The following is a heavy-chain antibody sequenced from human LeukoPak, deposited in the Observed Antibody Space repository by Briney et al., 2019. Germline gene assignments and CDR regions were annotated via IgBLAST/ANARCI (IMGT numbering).Heavy chain of an antibody. J-gene: IGHJ4*02. D-gene: IGHD1-14*01. CDR3: AREMFGTSRPSDY. Sequence: ASVKVSCKASGYTFGSYAVHWVRQAPGQRLEWMGWISTGSGYTKYSQKFQGRVTITRDTSARTAYMELSSLRSEDTAVYYCAREMFGTSRPSDYWGQGTLVTVSS. CDR2: ISTGSGYT. CDR1: GYTFGSYA. V-gene: IGHV1-3*04.